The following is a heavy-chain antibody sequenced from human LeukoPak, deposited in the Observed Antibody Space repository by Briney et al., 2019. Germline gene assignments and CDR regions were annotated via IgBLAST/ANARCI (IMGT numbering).Heavy chain of an antibody. J-gene: IGHJ4*02. CDR2: IYPRDSDT. CDR3: ARLLAAPYYINY. Sequence: GESLKISCKGSGYSFTSYWIGWVRQMPGKGLEWLGIIYPRDSDTRYSPSFQGQVTISVDTSIDTAYLQWSSVRASDTAMYYCARLLAAPYYINYWGQGTLVTVSS. CDR1: GYSFTSYW. D-gene: IGHD6-25*01. V-gene: IGHV5-51*01.